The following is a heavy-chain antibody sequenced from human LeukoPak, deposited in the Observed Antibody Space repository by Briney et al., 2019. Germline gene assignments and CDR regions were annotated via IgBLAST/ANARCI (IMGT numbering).Heavy chain of an antibody. D-gene: IGHD3-22*01. CDR2: ISSSSSYI. J-gene: IGHJ4*02. CDR1: GFTFSSYS. CDR3: ASGHYYDSSGYYYVLDDFDY. Sequence: GGSLRLSCAASGFTFSSYSMNWVRQAPGKGLEWVSSISSSSSYIYYADSVKGRFTISRDNAKNSLYLHMNSLRAEDTAVYYCASGHYYDSSGYYYVLDDFDYWGQGTLVTVSS. V-gene: IGHV3-21*01.